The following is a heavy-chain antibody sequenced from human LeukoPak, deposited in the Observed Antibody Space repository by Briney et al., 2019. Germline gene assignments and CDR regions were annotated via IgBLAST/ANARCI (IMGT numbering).Heavy chain of an antibody. CDR2: ITSSGSTI. J-gene: IGHJ3*02. D-gene: IGHD3-3*02. CDR1: GFTSSDYY. CDR3: ARDHFRAVDAFDI. V-gene: IGHV3-11*01. Sequence: SLRPSCAASGFTSSDYYTSWIRQAPREGLGWLSYITSSGSTIYYADSVKGRFTISRDNANNSLHLQMNRLRAEDTALYYCARDHFRAVDAFDIWGQGTMVTVSS.